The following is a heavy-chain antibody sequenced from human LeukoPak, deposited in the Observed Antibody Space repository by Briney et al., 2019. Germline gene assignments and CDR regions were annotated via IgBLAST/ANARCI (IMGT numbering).Heavy chain of an antibody. J-gene: IGHJ4*02. D-gene: IGHD5-12*01. CDR2: ISSSSSYI. CDR1: AFTVSSDS. V-gene: IGHV3-21*01. CDR3: AREVVATIDY. Sequence: PGRSLRLSCAAYAFTVSSDSMKWVRQAPGKGLGWVSSISSSSSYIYYADSVEGRFTISRDNAKNSLYLQMNRLRAEDTAVYYCAREVVATIDYWGQGTLVTVSS.